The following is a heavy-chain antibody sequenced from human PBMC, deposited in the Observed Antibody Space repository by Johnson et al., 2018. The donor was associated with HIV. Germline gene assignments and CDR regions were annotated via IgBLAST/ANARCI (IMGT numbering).Heavy chain of an antibody. J-gene: IGHJ3*02. CDR1: GFTFSDYY. CDR2: ISTSGSTL. V-gene: IGHV3-11*04. Sequence: QVQLVESGGGLVKPGGSLRLSCAASGFTFSDYYMSWIRQPPGKGLEWISFISTSGSTLHHADSVKGRFTISRDNAENSLYLQMNSLRADDPAVYYCARDHAVRSGWYAFDIWGQGTMVTVSS. D-gene: IGHD6-13*01. CDR3: ARDHAVRSGWYAFDI.